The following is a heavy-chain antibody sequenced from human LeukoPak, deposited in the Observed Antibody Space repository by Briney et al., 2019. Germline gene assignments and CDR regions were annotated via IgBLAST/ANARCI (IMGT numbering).Heavy chain of an antibody. CDR3: ARDTGGGYSCYDC. CDR2: IKSDGSEK. V-gene: IGHV3-7*01. CDR1: GFTFSSYW. Sequence: PGGSLRLPCAASGFTFSSYWMSWVRQAPGKGLEWVANIKSDGSEKYYVDSVKGRFTISRDNAKNSLYLQMNSLRAEDTAVYYCARDTGGGYSCYDCWGQGTLVTVSS. D-gene: IGHD5-18*01. J-gene: IGHJ4*02.